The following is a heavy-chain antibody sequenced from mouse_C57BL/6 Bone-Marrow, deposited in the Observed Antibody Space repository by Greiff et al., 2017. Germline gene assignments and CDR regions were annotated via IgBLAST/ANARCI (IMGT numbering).Heavy chain of an antibody. J-gene: IGHJ4*01. CDR3: AREGDFYAMDY. CDR1: GYTFTSYW. Sequence: QVQLQQPGAELVMPGASVKLSCKASGYTFTSYWMHWVKQRPGQGLEWIGEIDPSDSYTNYNQKFKGKSTLTVDKSSSTAYMPLSSLTSEDSAVYYWAREGDFYAMDYWGQGTSVTVSS. V-gene: IGHV1-69*01. CDR2: IDPSDSYT.